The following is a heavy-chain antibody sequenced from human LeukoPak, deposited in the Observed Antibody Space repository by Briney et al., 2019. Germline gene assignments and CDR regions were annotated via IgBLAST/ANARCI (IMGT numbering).Heavy chain of an antibody. CDR1: GFAFDDYA. CDR3: AKGRGYSGNAADS. V-gene: IGHV3-43*02. CDR2: MRGDGSTT. Sequence: PGGSLRLSCAASGFAFDDYAVHWVRQAPGKGLEWVSLMRGDGSTTYYADSVKGRFTISRDNSKNSLYLQINSLRIEDTALYYCAKGRGYSGNAADSWGQGTLVTVSS. D-gene: IGHD5-12*01. J-gene: IGHJ5*01.